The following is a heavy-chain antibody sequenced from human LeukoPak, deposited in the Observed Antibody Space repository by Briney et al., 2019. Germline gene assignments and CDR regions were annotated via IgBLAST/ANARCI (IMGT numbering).Heavy chain of an antibody. CDR1: GFTFSIYW. CDR3: AREFPYYYDISGYKLDY. CDR2: IKRNGSEK. V-gene: IGHV3-7*01. J-gene: IGHJ4*02. Sequence: PGGSLRLSCAASGFTFSIYWMGWVRQAPGKGLEWVANIKRNGSEKYYVDSVKGRFTISRDNAKNSLYLQMNSLRAEDTAVYYCAREFPYYYDISGYKLDYWGQGTLVTVSS. D-gene: IGHD3-22*01.